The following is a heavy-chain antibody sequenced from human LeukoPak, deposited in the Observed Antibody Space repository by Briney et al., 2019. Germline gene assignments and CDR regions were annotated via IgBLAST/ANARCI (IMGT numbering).Heavy chain of an antibody. Sequence: SETLSLTCNVSGGSISGYHWSWIRQPPGKGLEWLGYIYYSGSSNYNSSLKSRVTISVDTSKNQFSLKLSSVTAADTAVYYCARAGDSSGYEYYFDYWGQGTLVTVSS. D-gene: IGHD3-22*01. V-gene: IGHV4-59*12. CDR2: IYYSGSS. J-gene: IGHJ4*02. CDR1: GGSISGYH. CDR3: ARAGDSSGYEYYFDY.